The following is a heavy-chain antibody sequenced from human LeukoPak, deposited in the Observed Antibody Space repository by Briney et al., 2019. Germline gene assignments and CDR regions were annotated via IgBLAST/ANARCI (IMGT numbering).Heavy chain of an antibody. CDR2: TYHRSKRYN. J-gene: IGHJ4*02. V-gene: IGHV6-1*01. CDR1: GDSVSSNSAA. Sequence: SQTLSLTCAISGDSVSSNSAAWNSIRQSPSRGLEWLGRTYHRSKRYNDYALSVKSRISVNPDTPKNQFSLQLNSVTPEDTAVYYCARSGSYNFDYWGQGTLVTVSS. D-gene: IGHD1-26*01. CDR3: ARSGSYNFDY.